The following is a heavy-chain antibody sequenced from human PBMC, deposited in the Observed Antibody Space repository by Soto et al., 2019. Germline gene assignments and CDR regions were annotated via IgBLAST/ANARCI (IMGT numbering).Heavy chain of an antibody. CDR2: ISGSGGST. CDR1: GFTFSSYA. CDR3: AKDLYHYDSSGYYAYFDY. D-gene: IGHD3-22*01. J-gene: IGHJ4*02. Sequence: GGSLRLSCAASGFTFSSYAMSWVRQAPGKGLEWVSAISGSGGSTYYADSVKGRFTISRDNSKNTLYLQMNSLRAEDTAVYYCAKDLYHYDSSGYYAYFDYWGQGTLVTVSS. V-gene: IGHV3-23*01.